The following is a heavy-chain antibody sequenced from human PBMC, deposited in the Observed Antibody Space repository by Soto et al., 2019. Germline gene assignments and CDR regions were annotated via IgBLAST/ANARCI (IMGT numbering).Heavy chain of an antibody. CDR2: IYYLGRT. J-gene: IGHJ4*02. V-gene: IGHV4-61*01. D-gene: IGHD1-26*01. Sequence: SETLSLTCTVSGGSISSSSYYWGWIRQPPGKGLEWIGYIYYLGRTNYNSSLKSRITMSIDTSKNQFSLKLSSVTAADTAIYYCARDPVGVTHFDYWGQGAPVTVSS. CDR3: ARDPVGVTHFDY. CDR1: GGSISSSSYY.